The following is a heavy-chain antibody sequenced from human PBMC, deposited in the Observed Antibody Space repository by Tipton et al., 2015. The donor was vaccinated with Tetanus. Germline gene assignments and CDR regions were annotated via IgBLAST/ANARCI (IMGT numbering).Heavy chain of an antibody. CDR1: AYTFTGYH. D-gene: IGHD1-7*01. CDR3: ARDSYVTGTTSHFDF. CDR2: ADPKSGDT. J-gene: IGHJ4*02. V-gene: IGHV1-2*02. Sequence: QSGAEVKKPGASVKVSCKASAYTFTGYHLHWVRQAPGQGLEWMGWADPKSGDTHYAQKFQGRVTMTRDTPTTTVYLELTSLKSDDTAVYYCARDSYVTGTTSHFDFWGQGSLVNVSS.